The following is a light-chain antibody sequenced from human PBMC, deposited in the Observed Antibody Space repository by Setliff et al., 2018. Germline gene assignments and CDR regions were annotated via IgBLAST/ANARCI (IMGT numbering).Light chain of an antibody. CDR1: SSNIGGNT. Sequence: QSALAQPPSTSGTPGQRVTISCSGSSSNIGGNTVNWYQQLPGTAPRLLIFSNNDRPSGVSNRFSGSQSGTSASLAITGLHAEDEADYYCQSYDSSLSAYVFGTGTKVTVL. CDR2: SNN. CDR3: QSYDSSLSAYV. J-gene: IGLJ1*01. V-gene: IGLV1-44*01.